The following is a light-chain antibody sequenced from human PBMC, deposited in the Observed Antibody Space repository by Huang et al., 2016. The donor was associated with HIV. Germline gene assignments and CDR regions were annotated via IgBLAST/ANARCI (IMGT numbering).Light chain of an antibody. CDR1: QGIGNY. J-gene: IGKJ4*01. CDR3: HQYYSYPRS. CDR2: ATS. V-gene: IGKV1-16*01. Sequence: DIQMTQSPSSLSASVGDRVTIACRASQGIGNYLAWFQQKPGQAPKSLIYATSNLQRGVPLRFSGSGSGTDFTLTIDNLQPEDFATYFCHQYYSYPRSFGGGTKVAIK.